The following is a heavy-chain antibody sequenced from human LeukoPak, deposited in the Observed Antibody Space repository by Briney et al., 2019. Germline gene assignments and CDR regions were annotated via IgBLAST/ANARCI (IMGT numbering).Heavy chain of an antibody. CDR2: ISAYNGNT. V-gene: IGHV1-18*01. CDR1: GYTFTSYG. J-gene: IGHJ4*02. CDR3: ASVAYCGGDCYRT. D-gene: IGHD2-21*02. Sequence: AASVKVSCKASGYTFTSYGISWVRQAPGQGLEWMGWISAYNGNTNYAQKLQGRVTMTTDTSTSTAYMELRSLRSDDTAVYYCASVAYCGGDCYRTWGQGTLVTVSS.